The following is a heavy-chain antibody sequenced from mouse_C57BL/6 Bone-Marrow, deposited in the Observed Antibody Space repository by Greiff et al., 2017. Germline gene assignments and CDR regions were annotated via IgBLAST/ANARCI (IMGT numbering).Heavy chain of an antibody. J-gene: IGHJ3*01. Sequence: EVMLVESGGGLVKPVGSLKLSCAASGFTFSSYTMSWVRQTPEKRLEWVATISVGGGNTYYPDSVKGRFTISRDNAKNTLYLQMSSLRSEDTALYYCARRKSSAWCAYWGQGTLVTVSA. V-gene: IGHV5-9*01. CDR1: GFTFSSYT. CDR3: ARRKSSAWCAY. CDR2: ISVGGGNT. D-gene: IGHD1-1*01.